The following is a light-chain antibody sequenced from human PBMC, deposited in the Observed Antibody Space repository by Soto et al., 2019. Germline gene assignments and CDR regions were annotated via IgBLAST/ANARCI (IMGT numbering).Light chain of an antibody. CDR3: QSYDRSLSGSRV. CDR2: DTT. V-gene: IGLV1-40*01. CDR1: SSNIGAGYD. Sequence: QSALKQPPSVSGAPGQRVTISCTGGSSNIGAGYDVHWYQQLPGTAPKLPIYDTTNRPSGVPDRFSGSKSGTSASLAITGLQAEDEADFYCQSYDRSLSGSRVFGTGTKVTVL. J-gene: IGLJ1*01.